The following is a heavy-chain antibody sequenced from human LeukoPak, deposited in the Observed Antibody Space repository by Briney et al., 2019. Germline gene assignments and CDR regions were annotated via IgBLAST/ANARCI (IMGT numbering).Heavy chain of an antibody. J-gene: IGHJ2*01. D-gene: IGHD6-19*01. Sequence: ASVKVSCKASGYTFNHHGITWVRQAPGQGLELMGWISAYNGDTKYAQEFQGRVTMTTDTPTSTAYMELRSLRSDDTALYYCARDPSNTSGRYQYFDLWGRGTLATVSS. V-gene: IGHV1-18*01. CDR2: ISAYNGDT. CDR3: ARDPSNTSGRYQYFDL. CDR1: GYTFNHHG.